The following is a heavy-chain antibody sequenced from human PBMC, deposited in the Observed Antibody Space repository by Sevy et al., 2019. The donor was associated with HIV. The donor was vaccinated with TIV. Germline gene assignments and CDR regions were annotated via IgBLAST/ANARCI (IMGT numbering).Heavy chain of an antibody. CDR3: ARDLVVPAARTNDAFDI. CDR1: GYTFTSYG. Sequence: ASVKVSCKASGYTFTSYGISWVRQAPGQGLEWMGWISAYNGNTNYAQTLQGRVTMTTDTSTSTAYMELRSLRSDDTAVYYCARDLVVPAARTNDAFDIWGQGTMVTVSS. D-gene: IGHD2-2*01. CDR2: ISAYNGNT. J-gene: IGHJ3*02. V-gene: IGHV1-18*01.